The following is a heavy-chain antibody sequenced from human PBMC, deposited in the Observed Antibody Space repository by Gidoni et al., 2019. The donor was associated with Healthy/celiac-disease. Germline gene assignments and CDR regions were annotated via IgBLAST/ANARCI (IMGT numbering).Heavy chain of an antibody. D-gene: IGHD3-22*01. CDR2: ISSSSSTI. CDR3: ARDVHYDSSGNEAPYWYFDL. J-gene: IGHJ2*01. CDR1: GLTFSSYS. V-gene: IGHV3-48*01. Sequence: EVQLVESGGGLVQPGGSLRLCWAASGLTFSSYSMNWVRQAPGKGLEWVSYISSSSSTIYYADSVKGRFTISRDNAKNSLYLQMNSLRAEDTAVYYCARDVHYDSSGNEAPYWYFDLWGRGTLVTVSS.